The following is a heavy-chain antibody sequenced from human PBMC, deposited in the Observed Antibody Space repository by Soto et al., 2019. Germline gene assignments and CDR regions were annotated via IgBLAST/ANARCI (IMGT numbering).Heavy chain of an antibody. Sequence: VKVSCKASGFTFTSSAVQWVRQARGQRLEWIGWIVVGSGNTNYAQKFQERVTITRDMSTSTAYMELSSLRSEDTAVYYCAVSLITMIVVVKDYWGQGTLVTVSS. V-gene: IGHV1-58*01. CDR1: GFTFTSSA. D-gene: IGHD3-22*01. J-gene: IGHJ4*02. CDR2: IVVGSGNT. CDR3: AVSLITMIVVVKDY.